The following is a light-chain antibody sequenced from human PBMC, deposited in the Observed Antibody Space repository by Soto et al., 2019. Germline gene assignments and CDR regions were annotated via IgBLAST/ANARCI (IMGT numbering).Light chain of an antibody. J-gene: IGKJ5*01. CDR2: GAS. CDR3: QQYDNWPPIT. CDR1: QSVSSN. Sequence: EVVMTQSPATLSVSPGERATLSCRASQSVSSNLAWYQQKHGQAPRLPIYGASTRATGIPARFSGSGSGTEFTLTISSLQSEDFAVYYCQQYDNWPPITFGQGTRLEI. V-gene: IGKV3-15*01.